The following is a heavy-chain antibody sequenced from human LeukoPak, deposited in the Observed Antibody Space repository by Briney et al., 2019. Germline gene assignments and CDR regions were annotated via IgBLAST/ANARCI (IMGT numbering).Heavy chain of an antibody. CDR2: INPSGGST. V-gene: IGHV1-46*03. CDR1: GYTFTSYY. Sequence: ASVKVSCKASGYTFTSYYMHWVRQAPGQGLGWMVIINPSGGSTSYAQKFQGRVTMTRDTSTSTVYMELSSLRSEDTAVYYCARGGVIYYDSSGYFLDYWGQGTLVTVSS. J-gene: IGHJ4*02. D-gene: IGHD3-22*01. CDR3: ARGGVIYYDSSGYFLDY.